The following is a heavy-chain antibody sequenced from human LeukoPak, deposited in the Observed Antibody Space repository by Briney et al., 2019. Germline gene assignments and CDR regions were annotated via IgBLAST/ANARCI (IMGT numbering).Heavy chain of an antibody. J-gene: IGHJ5*01. CDR3: ARGSVVDESGSYYRWFDL. CDR1: GFTFTSFS. D-gene: IGHD3-10*01. Sequence: GGSLRLSCTASGFTFTSFSMTWVRQAPGKGLEWVSSISSSANSIYYADSVKGRFTISRDNRENSLYLHLNSLGVEDTAVYYCARGSVVDESGSYYRWFDLWGQGSLVTVS. V-gene: IGHV3-21*01. CDR2: ISSSANSI.